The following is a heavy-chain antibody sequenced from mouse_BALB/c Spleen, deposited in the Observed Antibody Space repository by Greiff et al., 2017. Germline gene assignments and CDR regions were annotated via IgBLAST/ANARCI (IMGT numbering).Heavy chain of an antibody. CDR2: IYPGDGDT. V-gene: IGHV1-82*01. D-gene: IGHD1-1*01. J-gene: IGHJ2*01. CDR3: ARGGITTVSGDY. Sequence: VQLQQSGPELVKPGASVKISCKASGYAFSSSWMNWVKQRPGQGLEWIGRIYPGDGDTNYNGKFKGKATLTADKSSSTAYMQLSSLTSVDSAVYFCARGGITTVSGDYWGQGTTLTVSS. CDR1: GYAFSSSW.